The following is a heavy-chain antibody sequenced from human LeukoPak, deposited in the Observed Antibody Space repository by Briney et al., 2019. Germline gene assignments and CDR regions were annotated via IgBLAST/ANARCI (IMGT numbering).Heavy chain of an antibody. D-gene: IGHD2-8*01. CDR3: AKGRGCTNGVCYMDY. J-gene: IGHJ4*02. Sequence: PGGSLRLSCAASGFTFSSYAMSWVRQAPGKGLEWVSAISGSGGSTCYADSVKGRFTISRDNSKNTLYLQMNSLRAEDTAVYYCAKGRGCTNGVCYMDYWGQGTLVTVSS. V-gene: IGHV3-23*01. CDR1: GFTFSSYA. CDR2: ISGSGGST.